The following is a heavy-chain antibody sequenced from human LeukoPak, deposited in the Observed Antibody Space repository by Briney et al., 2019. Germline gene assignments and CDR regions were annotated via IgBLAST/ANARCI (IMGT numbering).Heavy chain of an antibody. Sequence: ASVKVSCKASGYTFTGYYIHWVRQAPGQGLEWMGWINPNSGGTIYAQQFEGRVTMTRDTSISTAYMELSRLRSDATAVYYCARDQEYQLLQYYFDSWGQGTLVTVSS. V-gene: IGHV1-2*02. J-gene: IGHJ4*02. CDR2: INPNSGGT. D-gene: IGHD1-1*01. CDR3: ARDQEYQLLQYYFDS. CDR1: GYTFTGYY.